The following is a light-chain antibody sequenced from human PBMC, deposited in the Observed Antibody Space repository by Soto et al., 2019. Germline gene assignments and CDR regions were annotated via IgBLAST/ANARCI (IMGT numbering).Light chain of an antibody. V-gene: IGKV3-15*01. CDR3: QQYNNWPRT. J-gene: IGKJ1*01. CDR2: GAS. CDR1: QSVSSN. Sequence: EIVMTQSPVTLSVSPGERATLSCRASQSVSSNLAWYQQKPGQAPRLLIYGASTRATGIPARFSGSRSGTEVTLTISSLQSEDFAVYYCQQYNNWPRTFGQGTKVEI.